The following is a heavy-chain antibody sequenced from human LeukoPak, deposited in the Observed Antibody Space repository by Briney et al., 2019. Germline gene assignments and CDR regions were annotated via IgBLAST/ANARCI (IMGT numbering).Heavy chain of an antibody. J-gene: IGHJ5*02. V-gene: IGHV4-39*01. CDR3: ARLRHYGSGSYPMTGNWFDP. D-gene: IGHD3-10*01. CDR2: FYYGGST. Sequence: PSETLSLTCNVSGASISRSSFYWGWIRQPPGKGLEWIGSFYYGGSTYYNPSLQSRVTISVDTSKSQFSLQLSSVTAADTAVYYCARLRHYGSGSYPMTGNWFDPWGQGTLVSVSS. CDR1: GASISRSSFY.